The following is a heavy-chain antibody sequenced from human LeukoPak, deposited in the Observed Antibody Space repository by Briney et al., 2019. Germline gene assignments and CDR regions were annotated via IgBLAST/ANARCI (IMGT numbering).Heavy chain of an antibody. J-gene: IGHJ4*02. V-gene: IGHV3-53*01. Sequence: GGSLRLSCAASGFTVITNDMTWVRQAPGKGLEWVSVLYSGGNTKYADSVQGRFTISRDNSKNTLYLEMNSLSPDDTAVYYCARGVEPLAANTLAYWGQGTLVTVSS. D-gene: IGHD1-14*01. CDR3: ARGVEPLAANTLAY. CDR2: LYSGGNT. CDR1: GFTVITND.